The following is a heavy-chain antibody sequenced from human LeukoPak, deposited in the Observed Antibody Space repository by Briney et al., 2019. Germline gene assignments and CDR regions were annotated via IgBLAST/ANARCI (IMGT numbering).Heavy chain of an antibody. CDR1: GLSFSSYA. V-gene: IGHV3-23*01. D-gene: IGHD3-3*01. CDR3: ASRQTTIFYMDV. J-gene: IGHJ6*03. Sequence: GGSLRLSCAASGLSFSSYAMTWVRQAPGKGLEWVSSISGSGGSTYYADSVKGRSTISRDNSKNTLYLQMNSLRAEDTALYYCASRQTTIFYMDVWGKGTTVTVSS. CDR2: ISGSGGST.